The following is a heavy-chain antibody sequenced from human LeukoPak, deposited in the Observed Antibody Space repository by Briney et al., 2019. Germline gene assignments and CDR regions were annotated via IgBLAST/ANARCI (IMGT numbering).Heavy chain of an antibody. J-gene: IGHJ5*02. CDR1: GFTFSNYW. CDR3: VRDGGVSGYDLLDP. CDR2: INQDGSKE. Sequence: PGGSLRLSCAASGFTFSNYWMTWVRQAPGKGREWVAHINQDGSKEYYMDSVKARFTISRDNAKNSLSLQMNSLRAEDTAVYYCVRDGGVSGYDLLDPWGQGTLVTVSS. V-gene: IGHV3-7*01. D-gene: IGHD5-12*01.